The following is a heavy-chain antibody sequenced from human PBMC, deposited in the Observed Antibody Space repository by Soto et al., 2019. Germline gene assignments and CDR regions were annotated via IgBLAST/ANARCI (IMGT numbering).Heavy chain of an antibody. Sequence: QVQLVQSGAEVKKPGSSVKVSCKASGGTFSSYAISWVRQAPGQGPEWMGGIIPISDTTNYAQKFQGRVTITANATKSTAYMELSRLRSEDTAVYYCARSQGSSSSLEIYYYYYYGMDVWGQGTTVTVSS. CDR3: ARSQGSSSSLEIYYYYYYGMDV. J-gene: IGHJ6*02. CDR1: GGTFSSYA. V-gene: IGHV1-69*01. CDR2: IIPISDTT. D-gene: IGHD6-13*01.